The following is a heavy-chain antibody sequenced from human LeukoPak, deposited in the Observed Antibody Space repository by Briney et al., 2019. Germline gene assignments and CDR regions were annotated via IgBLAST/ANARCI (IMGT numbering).Heavy chain of an antibody. D-gene: IGHD3-16*01. CDR3: ARDGGGGWSPIVY. CDR2: IYLRGRN. J-gene: IGHJ4*02. Sequence: SESLSLTCAVSGYSISSDYYWGWIRQPPGRGLEWIASIYLRGRNYYNPSLRKRVTISLDTSKKQFSLKVNSVTAADTAVYFCARDGGGGWSPIVYWGREPGDTLSS. V-gene: IGHV4-38-2*02. CDR1: GYSISSDYY.